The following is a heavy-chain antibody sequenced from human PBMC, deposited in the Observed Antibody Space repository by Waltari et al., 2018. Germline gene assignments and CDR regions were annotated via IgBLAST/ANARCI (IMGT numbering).Heavy chain of an antibody. V-gene: IGHV4-34*01. J-gene: IGHJ4*02. CDR1: GGSFSGYY. CDR2: INHSGST. D-gene: IGHD3-22*01. Sequence: QVQLQQWGAGLLKPSETLSLTCAVYGGSFSGYYWSWIRQPPGKGLEWIGEINHSGSTNYNPSLKSRVTISVDTSKNQFSLKLSSVTAADTAVYYCARYYYDNMSGYKGWYFDYWGQGTLVTVSS. CDR3: ARYYYDNMSGYKGWYFDY.